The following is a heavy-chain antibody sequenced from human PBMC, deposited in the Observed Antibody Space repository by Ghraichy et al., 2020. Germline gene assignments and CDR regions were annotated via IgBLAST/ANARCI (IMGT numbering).Heavy chain of an antibody. V-gene: IGHV4-34*01. CDR2: INHSGST. J-gene: IGHJ4*02. Sequence: SETLSLTCAVYGGSFSGYYWSWIRQPPGKGLEWIGEINHSGSTNYNPSLKSRVTISVDTSKNQFSLKLSSVTAADTAVYYCARGGIEAAHHGLDYWGQGTLVTVSS. D-gene: IGHD1-14*01. CDR3: ARGGIEAAHHGLDY. CDR1: GGSFSGYY.